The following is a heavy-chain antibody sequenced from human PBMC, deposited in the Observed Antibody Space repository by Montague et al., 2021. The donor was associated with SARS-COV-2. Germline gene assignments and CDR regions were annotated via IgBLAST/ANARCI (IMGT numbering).Heavy chain of an antibody. Sequence: PALVKPTQTLTLTCTFSGFSLSTSGMCVSWIRQPPGKALEWLALSDWDDDKYYSTSLKTRLTISKDTSKTQVVLTMTNMDPVDTATCYCARIFDSSWPTFDYWGQGTLVTVSS. J-gene: IGHJ4*02. CDR3: ARIFDSSWPTFDY. CDR2: SDWDDDK. CDR1: GFSLSTSGMC. V-gene: IGHV2-70*01. D-gene: IGHD6-13*01.